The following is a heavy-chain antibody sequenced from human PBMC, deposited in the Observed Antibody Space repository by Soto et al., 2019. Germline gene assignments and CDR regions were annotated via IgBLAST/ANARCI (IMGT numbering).Heavy chain of an antibody. J-gene: IGHJ5*02. CDR2: IKQDGSEK. D-gene: IGHD3-3*01. Sequence: GGSLRLSCAASGFTFSSYWMSWVRQAPGKGLEWVANIKQDGSEKYYVDSVKGRFTISRDNAKNSLYLQMNSLRAEDTAVYYCARDHGMYYDFWSGHALNWFDPWGQGTLVTVSS. V-gene: IGHV3-7*01. CDR1: GFTFSSYW. CDR3: ARDHGMYYDFWSGHALNWFDP.